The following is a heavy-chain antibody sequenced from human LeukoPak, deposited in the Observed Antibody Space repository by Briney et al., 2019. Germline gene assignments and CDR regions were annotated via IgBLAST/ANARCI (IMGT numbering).Heavy chain of an antibody. CDR2: IYSGGST. Sequence: GGSLRLSCAASGFTVSSNYMSWVRQAPGKGLEWVSVIYSGGSTYYADSVKGRFTISRDNSKNTLYVQMNSLRAEDTAVYYCVLYGSGSYLDYWGQGTLVTVSS. CDR1: GFTVSSNY. V-gene: IGHV3-53*01. CDR3: VLYGSGSYLDY. J-gene: IGHJ4*02. D-gene: IGHD3-10*01.